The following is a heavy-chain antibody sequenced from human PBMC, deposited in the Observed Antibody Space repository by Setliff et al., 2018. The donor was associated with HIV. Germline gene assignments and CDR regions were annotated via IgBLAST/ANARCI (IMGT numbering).Heavy chain of an antibody. J-gene: IGHJ4*02. CDR2: VYYSGST. D-gene: IGHD1-26*01. CDR1: GGSMNNYY. V-gene: IGHV4-59*01. Sequence: SETLSLTCTVFGGSMNNYYWNWIRQSPGKGLEWIGYVYYSGSTKYSPSLKSRVSISLDPSTKQVSLRLRSVTAADTAVYYCAGEAWTSYRKFDHWGQGALVTVSS. CDR3: AGEAWTSYRKFDH.